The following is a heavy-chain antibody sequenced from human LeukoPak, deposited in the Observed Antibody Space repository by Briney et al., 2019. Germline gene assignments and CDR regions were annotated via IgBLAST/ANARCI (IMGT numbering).Heavy chain of an antibody. V-gene: IGHV1-18*04. CDR1: GYTFTGYY. Sequence: ASVKVSCKASGYTFTGYYMHWVRQAPGQGLEWMGWISAYNGNTNYAQKLQGRVTMTTDTSTSTAYMELRSLRSDDTAVYYCARESEADSSGYGAADYWGQGTLVTVSS. J-gene: IGHJ4*02. CDR3: ARESEADSSGYGAADY. D-gene: IGHD3-22*01. CDR2: ISAYNGNT.